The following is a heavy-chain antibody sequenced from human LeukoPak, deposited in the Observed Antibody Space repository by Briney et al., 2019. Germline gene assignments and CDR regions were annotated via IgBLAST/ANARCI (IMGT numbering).Heavy chain of an antibody. CDR3: ASSSWLRDANFDN. CDR2: IFESGKT. V-gene: IGHV4-61*02. Sequence: PPQTLSLTCSVSGASISSGLYYWNWIRQPAGKGLEWIGRIFESGKTNYNPSLKSRVTISVDTSKNQFSLKLRSVTAIDTAVYYCASSSWLRDANFDNWGQGTLVTVSS. D-gene: IGHD2-15*01. J-gene: IGHJ4*02. CDR1: GASISSGLYY.